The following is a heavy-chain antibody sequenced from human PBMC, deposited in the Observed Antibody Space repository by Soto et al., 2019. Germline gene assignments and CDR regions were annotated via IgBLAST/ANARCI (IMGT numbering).Heavy chain of an antibody. CDR2: IYYSGST. J-gene: IGHJ6*01. CDR3: AGGYCSSTSCWTRHYYYGMDV. D-gene: IGHD2-2*01. Sequence: NPXATLSLTCTVSGGCFSSGGFYWSWIRQPPGKGLEWIGYIYYSGSTNYNPSLKSRVTISVDTSKNQFSLKLSSVTAADTAVYYCAGGYCSSTSCWTRHYYYGMDVWGQGTTVTVYS. CDR1: GGCFSSGGFY. V-gene: IGHV4-61*08.